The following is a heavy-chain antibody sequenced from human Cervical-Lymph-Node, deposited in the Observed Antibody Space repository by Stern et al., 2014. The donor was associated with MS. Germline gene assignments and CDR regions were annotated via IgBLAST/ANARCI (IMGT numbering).Heavy chain of an antibody. D-gene: IGHD3-10*01. V-gene: IGHV1-69*06. J-gene: IGHJ5*02. CDR3: ARGTGDNWFDP. CDR2: IIRPVGTA. Sequence: VQLVESGADVKKPGSAVRVSCTASGGVSWLRQAPGQGLEYMGGIIRPVGTAHYAQRLQGRLTITADTSRNTTYMELRSLRSDDTAVYYCARGTGDNWFDPWGQGTLVSVSS. CDR1: GGV.